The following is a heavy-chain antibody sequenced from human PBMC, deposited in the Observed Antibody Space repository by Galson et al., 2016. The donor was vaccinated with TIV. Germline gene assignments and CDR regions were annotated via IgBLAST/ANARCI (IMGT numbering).Heavy chain of an antibody. CDR1: GYSISSGYY. CDR2: IHHSGNT. Sequence: SETLSLTCTVSGYSISSGYYWGWIRQPPGKGLEWIVSIHHSGNTNYNPSLTSRVTLSVETSKTQFSLKGSSVTAADTAVYYCARERNHSKQDFDYWGWGTLVTVFS. CDR3: ARERNHSKQDFDY. D-gene: IGHD1-14*01. V-gene: IGHV4-38-2*02. J-gene: IGHJ4*02.